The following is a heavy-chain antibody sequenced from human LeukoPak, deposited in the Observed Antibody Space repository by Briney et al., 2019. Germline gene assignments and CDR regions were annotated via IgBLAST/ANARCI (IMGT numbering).Heavy chain of an antibody. CDR1: GGSISSGGYY. V-gene: IGHV4-39*07. D-gene: IGHD3-9*01. Sequence: SQTLSLTCTVSGGSISSGGYYWSWIRQPPGKGLEWIGEINHSGSTNYNPSLKSRVTISVDTSKNQFSLKLSSVTAADTAVYYCARAPELRYFDWLPYDGAFDIWGQGTMVTVSS. CDR2: INHSGST. J-gene: IGHJ3*02. CDR3: ARAPELRYFDWLPYDGAFDI.